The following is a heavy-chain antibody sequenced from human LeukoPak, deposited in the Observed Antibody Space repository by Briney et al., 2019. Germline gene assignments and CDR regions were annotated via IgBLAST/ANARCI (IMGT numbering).Heavy chain of an antibody. CDR3: ARLSSGGSYYRGFDYFDY. V-gene: IGHV4-39*01. D-gene: IGHD1-26*01. Sequence: SETLSLTCAVYGGSFSGYYWGWIRQPPGKGLEWIGSIYYSGSTYYNPSLKSRVTISVDTSKNQFSLKLSSVTAADTAVYYCARLSSGGSYYRGFDYFDYWGQGTLVTVSS. J-gene: IGHJ4*02. CDR1: GGSFSGYY. CDR2: IYYSGST.